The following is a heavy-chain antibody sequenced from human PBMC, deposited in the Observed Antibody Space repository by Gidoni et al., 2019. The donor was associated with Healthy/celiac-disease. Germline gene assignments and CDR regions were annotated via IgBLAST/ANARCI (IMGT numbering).Heavy chain of an antibody. Sequence: QLQLQESGPGLVKPSETLSLTCTVSGGSISSSSYYWGWIRQPPGKGLEWIGSIYYSGSTYYNPSLKSRVTISVDTSKNQFSLKLSSVTAADTAVYYCARHDRELLSFDYWGQGTLVTVSS. CDR1: GGSISSSSYY. V-gene: IGHV4-39*01. J-gene: IGHJ4*02. CDR2: IYYSGST. CDR3: ARHDRELLSFDY. D-gene: IGHD1-26*01.